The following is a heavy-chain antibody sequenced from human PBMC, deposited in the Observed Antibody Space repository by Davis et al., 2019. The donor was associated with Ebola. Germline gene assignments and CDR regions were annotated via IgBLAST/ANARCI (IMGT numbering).Heavy chain of an antibody. J-gene: IGHJ6*02. CDR3: ARGPRGYCSGGSCYQYYGMDV. CDR1: GCPISSYY. Sequence: GSLRLSCTVSGCPISSYYWSWIRQPPGKGLGWFGYIYYIGSTNYNPTLKSRVTISVDTSKNQFSLKLSSVTAADTAVYYCARGPRGYCSGGSCYQYYGMDVWGQGTTVTVSS. D-gene: IGHD2-15*01. CDR2: IYYIGST. V-gene: IGHV4-59*12.